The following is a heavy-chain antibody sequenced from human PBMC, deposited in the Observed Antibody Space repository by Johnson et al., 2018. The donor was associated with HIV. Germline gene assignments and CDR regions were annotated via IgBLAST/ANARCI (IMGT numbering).Heavy chain of an antibody. CDR1: GFTFSDSS. Sequence: QVHLVESGGGLVKPGGSLRLSCAASGFTFSDSSMNWIRQAPGKGLEWVSYITPSGTTIYNADSVKGRFTISRDNAKKSLYLQMTSLRAEDTAMYYFAKRRVAGDDDFDVWGQGTMVIVSS. CDR2: ITPSGTTI. J-gene: IGHJ3*01. D-gene: IGHD6-19*01. CDR3: AKRRVAGDDDFDV. V-gene: IGHV3-11*04.